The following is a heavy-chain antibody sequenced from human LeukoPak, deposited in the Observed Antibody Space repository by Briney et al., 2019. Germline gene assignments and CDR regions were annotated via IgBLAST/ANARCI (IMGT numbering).Heavy chain of an antibody. CDR3: ARDGSGSYLNWFDP. V-gene: IGHV4-61*01. CDR1: GGSVSSDSHY. D-gene: IGHD3-10*01. J-gene: IGHJ5*02. Sequence: SETLSLTCTVSGGSVSSDSHYWNWIRQPPGKGLEWIGCISYSGSTNYKSSLKSRVTISVDTSKNQFSLKVRSMTAADTAVYYCARDGSGSYLNWFDPWGQGTLVTVSS. CDR2: ISYSGST.